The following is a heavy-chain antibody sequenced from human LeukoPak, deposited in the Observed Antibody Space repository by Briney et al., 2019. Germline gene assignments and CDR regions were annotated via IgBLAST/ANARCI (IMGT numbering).Heavy chain of an antibody. D-gene: IGHD3-3*01. Sequence: GGSLRLSCAASGFTFSSYAMHWVRQAPGKGLEWVAVISYDGSNKYYADSVKGRFTISRDNSKNTLYLQMNSLRAEDTAVYYCAKSRPDYDFWSGYYFPYYYYGMDVWGQGTTVTVSS. CDR3: AKSRPDYDFWSGYYFPYYYYGMDV. V-gene: IGHV3-30*04. CDR2: ISYDGSNK. CDR1: GFTFSSYA. J-gene: IGHJ6*02.